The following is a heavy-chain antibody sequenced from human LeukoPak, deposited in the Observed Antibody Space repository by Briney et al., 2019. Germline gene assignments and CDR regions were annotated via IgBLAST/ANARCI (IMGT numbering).Heavy chain of an antibody. CDR2: ISGSGGST. D-gene: IGHD6-13*01. Sequence: PGGSLRLSCAASGFTFSSYAMSRVRQAPGKGLEWVSAISGSGGSTYYADSVKGRFTISRDNSKNTLYLQMNSLRAEDTAVYYCAKVASSSWYTTGHAFDIWGQGTMVTVSS. CDR3: AKVASSSWYTTGHAFDI. CDR1: GFTFSSYA. J-gene: IGHJ3*02. V-gene: IGHV3-23*01.